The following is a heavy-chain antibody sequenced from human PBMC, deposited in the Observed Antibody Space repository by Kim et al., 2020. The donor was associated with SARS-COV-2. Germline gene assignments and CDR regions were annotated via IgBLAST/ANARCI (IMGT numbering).Heavy chain of an antibody. D-gene: IGHD6-19*01. V-gene: IGHV3-23*01. J-gene: IGHJ4*02. CDR3: AKRGPPNSGGWWIDY. CDR2: FGASGGGT. CDR1: GFTFSSYA. Sequence: GGSLRLSCAASGFTFSSYAMSWVRQAPGKGLEWVSGFGASGGGTYYADSVRGRFTVSRDNSKNTLYLQMNSLRAEDTAVYYCAKRGPPNSGGWWIDYWGQGTLVTVSS.